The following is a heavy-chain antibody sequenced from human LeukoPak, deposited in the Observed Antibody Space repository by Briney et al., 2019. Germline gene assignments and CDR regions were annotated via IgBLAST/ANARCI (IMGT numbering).Heavy chain of an antibody. V-gene: IGHV3-23*01. Sequence: GGSLRLSCAASGFTFSSCAMSWVRQAPGKGLEWVSAISGSGGSTYYADSVKGRFTISRDNAKNSLYLQMNNLRAEDTAVYYCANLHGGLLSFDGWGQGTLVTVSS. CDR1: GFTFSSCA. D-gene: IGHD2-15*01. CDR2: ISGSGGST. CDR3: ANLHGGLLSFDG. J-gene: IGHJ4*02.